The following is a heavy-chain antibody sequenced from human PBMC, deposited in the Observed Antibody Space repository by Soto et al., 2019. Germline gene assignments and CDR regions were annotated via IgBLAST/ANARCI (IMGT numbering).Heavy chain of an antibody. J-gene: IGHJ4*02. CDR1: GFRFEQYV. Sequence: VQVVASGGGFVQPGRSLRLSSAVSGFRFEQYVMHWVRQAPGKGLECVSTVSPTGDTVAYADSVEGRFTVSRDNAKNSLYLQMNSLKGDDTAFYYCLKDAPNGSIDDWGQGTLVTVSS. CDR2: VSPTGDTV. V-gene: IGHV3-9*01. CDR3: LKDAPNGSIDD. D-gene: IGHD3-10*01.